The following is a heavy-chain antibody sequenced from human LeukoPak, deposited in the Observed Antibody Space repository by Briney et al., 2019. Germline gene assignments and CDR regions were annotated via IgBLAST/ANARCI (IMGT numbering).Heavy chain of an antibody. CDR1: GFTFSTFA. Sequence: GRSLRLSCEASGFTFSTFAMIWVRQPPGKGLEWVSSIFPSGGEIHYADSVRGRFTISRDNSKSTLSLQMNSLRAEGTAIYYCATYRQVLLPFGSWGQGTLVTVSS. J-gene: IGHJ5*02. CDR3: ATYRQVLLPFGS. D-gene: IGHD2-8*02. CDR2: IFPSGGEI. V-gene: IGHV3-23*01.